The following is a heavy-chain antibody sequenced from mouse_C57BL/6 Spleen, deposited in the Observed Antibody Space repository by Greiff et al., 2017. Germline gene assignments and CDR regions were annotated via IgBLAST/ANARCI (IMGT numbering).Heavy chain of an antibody. CDR3: ARDGGNYVDY. Sequence: EVQRVESEGGLVQPGSSMKLSCTASGFTFSDYYMAWVRQVPEKGLEWVANINYDGSSTYYLDPLKSRFIISRENAKNILYLQMSSLKSEDTATYYCARDGGNYVDYWGQGTTLTVSS. CDR2: INYDGSST. V-gene: IGHV5-16*01. J-gene: IGHJ2*01. CDR1: GFTFSDYY.